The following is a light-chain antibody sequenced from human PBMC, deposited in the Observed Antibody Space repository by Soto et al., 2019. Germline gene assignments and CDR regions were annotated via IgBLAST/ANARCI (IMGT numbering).Light chain of an antibody. CDR1: QSVGKS. J-gene: IGKJ1*01. CDR3: QQYGGSPRT. Sequence: IVLTQSPGTLSLSPGEGATLSCRASQSVGKSLAWYQQKPGQAPRLLIYGASTRATGIPDRFSGSGSGTDFTLTISRLEPEDFAVYYCQQYGGSPRTFGQGTKVDIK. CDR2: GAS. V-gene: IGKV3-20*01.